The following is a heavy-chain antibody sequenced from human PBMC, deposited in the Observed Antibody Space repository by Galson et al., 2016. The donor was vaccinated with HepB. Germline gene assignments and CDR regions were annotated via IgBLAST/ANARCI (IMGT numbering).Heavy chain of an antibody. D-gene: IGHD3-3*02. CDR3: ARGSVSFNFDP. V-gene: IGHV3-33*05. CDR2: ISHDGSNE. J-gene: IGHJ5*02. Sequence: SLRLSCAASRFTFSRFGMHWVRQAPCKGLEWVAIISHDGSNEYYADSVKGRFAISRDCSKNTLYLQMNSLRAEDTAIYYCARGSVSFNFDPWGQGTLVTVSS. CDR1: RFTFSRFG.